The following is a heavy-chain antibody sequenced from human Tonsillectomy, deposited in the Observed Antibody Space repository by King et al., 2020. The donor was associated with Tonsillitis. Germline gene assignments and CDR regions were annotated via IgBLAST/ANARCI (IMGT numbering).Heavy chain of an antibody. D-gene: IGHD6-13*01. J-gene: IGHJ4*02. CDR1: GFTLSTYS. CDR3: ARSSTSSNWPYYFDY. CDR2: ISSSSSTI. V-gene: IGHV3-48*01. Sequence: EEQLVQSGGGLVQPGGSLRLSCAASGFTLSTYSMNWVRQAPGKGLEWVSYISSSSSTIYYADSVKGRFTISRDNAKNSLYLQMNSLRGEDTAVYYCARSSTSSNWPYYFDYWGQGTLVTVSS.